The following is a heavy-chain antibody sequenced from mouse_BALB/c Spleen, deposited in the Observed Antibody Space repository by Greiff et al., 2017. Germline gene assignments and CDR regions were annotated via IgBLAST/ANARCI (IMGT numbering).Heavy chain of an antibody. CDR2: ISSGSSTI. V-gene: IGHV5-17*02. CDR1: GFTFSSFG. J-gene: IGHJ3*01. Sequence: DVHLVESGGGLVQPGGSRKLSCAASGFTFSSFGMHWVRQAPEKGLEWVAYISSGSSTIYYADTVKGRFTISRDNPKNTLFLQMTSLRSEDTAMYYCARSDGNFPWFAYWGQGTLVTVSA. D-gene: IGHD2-1*01. CDR3: ARSDGNFPWFAY.